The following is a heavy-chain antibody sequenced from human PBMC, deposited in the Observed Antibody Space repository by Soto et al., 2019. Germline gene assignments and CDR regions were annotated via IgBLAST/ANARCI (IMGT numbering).Heavy chain of an antibody. D-gene: IGHD1-1*01. CDR3: ARGTRTPGTGY. CDR1: GFTFSNYW. CDR2: INEDGSEK. V-gene: IGHV3-7*01. J-gene: IGHJ4*02. Sequence: EVQLAESGGGLVQHGGSLRLSCAASGFTFSNYWLNWVRQAPGKGLEWVANINEDGSEKSYVDSVKGRFTISRDNAKNSLYLQMKSPRAEDTAVYYCARGTRTPGTGYWGQGTLFTVSS.